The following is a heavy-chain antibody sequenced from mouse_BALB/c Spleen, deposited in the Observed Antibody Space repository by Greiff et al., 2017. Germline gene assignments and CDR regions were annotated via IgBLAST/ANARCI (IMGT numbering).Heavy chain of an antibody. Sequence: EVQLVESGGDLVKPGGSLKLSCAASGFTFSSYGMSWVRQTPDKRLEWVATISSGGSYTYYPDSVKGRFTISRDNAKNTLYLQMSSLKSEDTAMYFCARERYDGVYTWCAHWGEETLGSVS. V-gene: IGHV5-6*01. CDR3: ARERYDGVYTWCAH. CDR2: ISSGGSYT. D-gene: IGHD2-3*01. J-gene: IGHJ3*01. CDR1: GFTFSSYG.